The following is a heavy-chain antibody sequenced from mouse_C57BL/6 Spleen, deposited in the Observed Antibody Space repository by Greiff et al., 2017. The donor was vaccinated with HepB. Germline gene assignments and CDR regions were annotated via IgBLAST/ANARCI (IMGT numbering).Heavy chain of an antibody. CDR1: GYSITSGYY. D-gene: IGHD2-3*01. Sequence: EVKLQESGPGLVKPSQSLSLTCSVTGYSITSGYYWNWIRQFPGNKLEWMGYISYDGSNNYNPSLKNRISITRDTSKNQFFLKLNSVTTEDTATYYCARAPDGYFHYLDYWGQGTTLTVSS. V-gene: IGHV3-6*01. J-gene: IGHJ2*01. CDR2: ISYDGSN. CDR3: ARAPDGYFHYLDY.